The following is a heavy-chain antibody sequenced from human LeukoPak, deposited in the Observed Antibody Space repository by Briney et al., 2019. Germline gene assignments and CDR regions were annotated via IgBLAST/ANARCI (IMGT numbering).Heavy chain of an antibody. CDR2: ISYTGST. V-gene: IGHV4-39*01. CDR1: GGSINSTSYY. J-gene: IGHJ6*03. Sequence: SETLSLTCTVSGGSINSTSYYWGWIRQPPGKGLEWIGSISYTGSTHYTPSLKSRVTISVDTSKKQFSLKLSSVTAADTAVYYCAGTKYYYMDVWGEGTTVTVS. CDR3: AGTKYYYMDV.